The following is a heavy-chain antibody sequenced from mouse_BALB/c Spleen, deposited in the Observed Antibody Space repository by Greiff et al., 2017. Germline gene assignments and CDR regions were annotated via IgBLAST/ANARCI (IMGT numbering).Heavy chain of an antibody. Sequence: LVKTGASVKISCKASGYSFTGYYMHWVKQSHGKSLEWIGYISCYNGATSYNQKFKGKATFTVDTSSSTAYMQFNSLTSEDSAVYYCARSSPYYGNYYAMDYWGQGTSVTVSS. CDR3: ARSSPYYGNYYAMDY. CDR1: GYSFTGYY. J-gene: IGHJ4*01. CDR2: ISCYNGAT. V-gene: IGHV1S34*01. D-gene: IGHD2-10*01.